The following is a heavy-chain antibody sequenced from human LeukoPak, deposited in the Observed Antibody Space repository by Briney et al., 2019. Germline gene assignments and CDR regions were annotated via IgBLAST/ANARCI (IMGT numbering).Heavy chain of an antibody. CDR2: IRYDGSNK. CDR1: GFTFSNYG. CDR3: AKDIGPIALDAFDI. D-gene: IGHD6-13*01. Sequence: GSLRLSCAASGFTFSNYGIHWVRQAPGKGLEWVAFIRYDGSNKYYADSVKGRFTISRDNSKNTLYLQMNSLRAEDTALFYCAKDIGPIALDAFDIWGQGTMVTVSS. J-gene: IGHJ3*02. V-gene: IGHV3-30*02.